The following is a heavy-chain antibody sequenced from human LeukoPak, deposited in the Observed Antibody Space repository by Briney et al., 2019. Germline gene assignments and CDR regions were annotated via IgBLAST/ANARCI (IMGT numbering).Heavy chain of an antibody. D-gene: IGHD5-18*01. V-gene: IGHV4-4*07. Sequence: PSETLSLTCTVSGGSISGYYWRWIRQPARKGLEWIGRIFSSWTTNDNPSLKSRVTMSVDTSKNHFSLKLSSVTAADTAVYYCAKYIFGSDYFEYWGQGTLVTISS. CDR1: GGSISGYY. CDR3: AKYIFGSDYFEY. J-gene: IGHJ4*02. CDR2: IFSSWTT.